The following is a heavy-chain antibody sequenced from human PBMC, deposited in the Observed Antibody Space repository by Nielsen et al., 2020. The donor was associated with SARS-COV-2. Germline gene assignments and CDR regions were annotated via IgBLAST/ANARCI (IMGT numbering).Heavy chain of an antibody. Sequence: SETLSLTCTVSGGSISSSSYYWGWIRQPPGKGLEWIGSIYYSGSTYYNPSLKSRVTISVDTSKNQFSLKLSSVTAADTAVYYCARLNGGYSYGYTFDYWGQGTLVTVSS. CDR1: GGSISSSSYY. CDR2: IYYSGST. V-gene: IGHV4-39*01. CDR3: ARLNGGYSYGYTFDY. J-gene: IGHJ4*02. D-gene: IGHD5-18*01.